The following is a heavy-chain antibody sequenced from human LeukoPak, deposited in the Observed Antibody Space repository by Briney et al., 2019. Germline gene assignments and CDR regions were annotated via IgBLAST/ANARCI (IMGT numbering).Heavy chain of an antibody. V-gene: IGHV3-7*05. Sequence: GGSLRLSCAASGFTFSTYWMSWVRQAPGKGLEWVANINRDGTEKDYVDSVKGRFTISRDNAKNSLFLQMDSLRAEDTAMYYCAGRPYRSFSYYFDFWGQGTMVTVSS. CDR3: AGRPYRSFSYYFDF. J-gene: IGHJ4*02. CDR2: INRDGTEK. CDR1: GFTFSTYW. D-gene: IGHD6-19*01.